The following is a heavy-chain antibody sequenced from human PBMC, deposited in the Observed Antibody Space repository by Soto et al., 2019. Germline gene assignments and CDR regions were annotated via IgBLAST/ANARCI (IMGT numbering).Heavy chain of an antibody. V-gene: IGHV3-33*01. Sequence: GGSLRLSCAASGFTFSSYGMHWVRQAPGKGLEWVTFIWYDGNNKYYADSVKGRFTISRDNSKNTLYLQMNSLRAEDTAVYYCARKEGSDTSGYPTTYYYGMDVWGQGTTVTVSS. CDR2: IWYDGNNK. CDR3: ARKEGSDTSGYPTTYYYGMDV. CDR1: GFTFSSYG. J-gene: IGHJ6*02. D-gene: IGHD3-22*01.